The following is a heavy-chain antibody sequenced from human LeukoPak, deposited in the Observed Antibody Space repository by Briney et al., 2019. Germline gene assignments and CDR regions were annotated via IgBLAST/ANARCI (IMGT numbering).Heavy chain of an antibody. D-gene: IGHD3-22*01. CDR1: NGSISSDTYF. CDR2: IYYSGST. J-gene: IGHJ6*03. CDR3: ARAGTMIVDMDV. V-gene: IGHV4-61*01. Sequence: SETLSLTCTVSNGSISSDTYFWSWIRQPPAKGLEWIGYIYYSGSTNYNPSLKSRVTISVDTSKNQFSLKLGSVTAADTAVYYCARAGTMIVDMDVWGKGTTVTVSS.